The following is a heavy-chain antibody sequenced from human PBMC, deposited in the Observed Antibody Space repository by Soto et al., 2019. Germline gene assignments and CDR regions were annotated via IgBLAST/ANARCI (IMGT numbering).Heavy chain of an antibody. CDR2: ISSSSSYI. J-gene: IGHJ6*02. Sequence: EVQLVESGGGLVKPGGSLRLSCAASGFTFSSYSMNWVRQAPGKGLEWVSSISSSSSYIYYADSVKGRFTISRDNAKNSLYLQMNSLRAEDTAVYYCARDRQWDYYYYYGMDVWGQGTTVTVSS. CDR3: ARDRQWDYYYYYGMDV. D-gene: IGHD1-26*01. V-gene: IGHV3-21*01. CDR1: GFTFSSYS.